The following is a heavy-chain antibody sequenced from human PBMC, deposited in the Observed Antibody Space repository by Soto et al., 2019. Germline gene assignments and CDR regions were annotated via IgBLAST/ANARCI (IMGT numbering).Heavy chain of an antibody. CDR2: IYYSGST. J-gene: IGHJ4*02. V-gene: IGHV4-59*12. Sequence: SETLSLTCTVSGGSISSYYWSWIRQPPGKGLEWIGYIYYSGSTNYNPSLKSRVTISVDTSKNQFSLKLSSVTAADTAVYYCARDSSDGGNSGVFFYWGQGTLVTVSS. CDR1: GGSISSYY. CDR3: ARDSSDGGNSGVFFY. D-gene: IGHD2-21*02.